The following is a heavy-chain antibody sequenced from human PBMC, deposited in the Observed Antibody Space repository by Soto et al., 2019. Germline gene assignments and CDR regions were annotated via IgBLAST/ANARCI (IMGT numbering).Heavy chain of an antibody. V-gene: IGHV1-2*04. CDR3: AREVKSYYYGSGSYYNKYFDY. Sequence: GASVKVSCKASGYTFTGYYMHWVRQAPGQGLEWMGWINPNSGGTNYAQKFQGWVTMTRDTSISTAYMELSRLRSDDTAVYYCAREVKSYYYGSGSYYNKYFDYWGQATLVTVSS. J-gene: IGHJ4*02. D-gene: IGHD3-10*01. CDR2: INPNSGGT. CDR1: GYTFTGYY.